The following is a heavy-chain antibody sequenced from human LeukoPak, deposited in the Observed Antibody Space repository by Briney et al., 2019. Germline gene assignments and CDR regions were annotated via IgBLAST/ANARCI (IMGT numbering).Heavy chain of an antibody. Sequence: GASVKVSCKASGGTFSSYAISWVRQAPGQGLEWMGGIIPIFGTANYAQKFQGRVTITADKSTSTAYMELSSLRSEDTAVYYCARNVNPGVDAFDIWGQGTMVTVSS. CDR1: GGTFSSYA. CDR2: IIPIFGTA. D-gene: IGHD1-14*01. J-gene: IGHJ3*02. CDR3: ARNVNPGVDAFDI. V-gene: IGHV1-69*06.